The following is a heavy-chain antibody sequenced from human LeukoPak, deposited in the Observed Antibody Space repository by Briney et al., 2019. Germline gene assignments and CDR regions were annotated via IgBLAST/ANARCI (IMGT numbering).Heavy chain of an antibody. CDR3: AKIITMVRGVTYYYYYGMDV. CDR1: GFTFSSYD. D-gene: IGHD3-10*01. Sequence: GGSLRLSCAASGFTFSSYDMKWVRQAPGKGLEWVSAISGSGGSTYYADSVKGRFTISRDNSKNTLYLQMNSLRAEDTAVYYCAKIITMVRGVTYYYYYGMDVWGQGTTVTVSS. J-gene: IGHJ6*02. CDR2: ISGSGGST. V-gene: IGHV3-23*01.